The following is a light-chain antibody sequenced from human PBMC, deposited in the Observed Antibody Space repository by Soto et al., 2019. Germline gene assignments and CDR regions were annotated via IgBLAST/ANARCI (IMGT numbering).Light chain of an antibody. CDR3: QQYGRSPWT. V-gene: IGKV3-20*01. J-gene: IGKJ1*01. CDR2: VAS. CDR1: QSVSSSF. Sequence: EIVLTQSPGTLSLSPGERATLSCRASQSVSSSFLAWYQQKPVQAPRLLIYVASSRATGIPDRFSGSGSGTDFTLAISRLEPEDFAVYYCQQYGRSPWTFGQGTK.